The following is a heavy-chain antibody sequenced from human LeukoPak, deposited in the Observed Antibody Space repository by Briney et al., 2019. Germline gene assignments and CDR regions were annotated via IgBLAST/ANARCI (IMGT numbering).Heavy chain of an antibody. CDR3: ARGIAAAGAYYFDY. V-gene: IGHV1-18*01. CDR2: ISAYNGNT. CDR1: GYTFTSYG. D-gene: IGHD6-13*01. J-gene: IGHJ4*02. Sequence: ASVKVSCKASGYTFTSYGISWVRQAPGQRLEWMGWISAYNGNTNYAQKLQGRVTMTTDTSTSTAYMELRSLRSDDTAVYYCARGIAAAGAYYFDYWGQGTLVTVSS.